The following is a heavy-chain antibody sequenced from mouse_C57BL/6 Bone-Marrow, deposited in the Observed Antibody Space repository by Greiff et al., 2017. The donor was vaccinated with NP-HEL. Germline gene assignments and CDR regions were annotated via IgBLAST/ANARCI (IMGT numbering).Heavy chain of an antibody. CDR1: GYTFTSYW. V-gene: IGHV1-7*01. D-gene: IGHD1-1*01. CDR3: ARWNYEGYYAMDY. CDR2: INPSSGYT. J-gene: IGHJ4*01. Sequence: QVHVKQSGAELAKPGASVKLSCKASGYTFTSYWMHWVKQRPGQGLEWIGYINPSSGYTKYNQKFKDKATLTADKSSSTAYMQLSSLTYEDSAVXYCARWNYEGYYAMDYWGQGTSVTVSS.